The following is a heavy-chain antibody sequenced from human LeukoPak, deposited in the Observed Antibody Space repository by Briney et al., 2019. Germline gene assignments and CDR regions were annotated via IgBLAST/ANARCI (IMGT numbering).Heavy chain of an antibody. V-gene: IGHV3-23*01. CDR1: GFTFSSYA. D-gene: IGHD3-22*01. CDR2: ISGSGGST. Sequence: PGGSLRLSCAASGFTFSSYAMSWVRQAPGKGLEWVSAISGSGGSTYYADSVKGRFTISRDNSKNTLYLQINSLRAEDTAVYYCARDLKVEDNSGYYAFDYWGQGTLVTVSS. J-gene: IGHJ4*02. CDR3: ARDLKVEDNSGYYAFDY.